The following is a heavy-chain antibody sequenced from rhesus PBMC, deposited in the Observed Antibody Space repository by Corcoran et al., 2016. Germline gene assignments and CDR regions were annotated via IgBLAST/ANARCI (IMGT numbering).Heavy chain of an antibody. Sequence: QLQLQESGPGLVKPSETLSLTCAVSGYSISSGYGWSWIRQPPGKGLEWIGFISCSGSTRYNPSLKGRVTISRDTSKNQFSLKLSSVTAADTAVYYCARDRSYRKDWYFDLWGPGTPITLSS. J-gene: IGHJ2*01. CDR2: ISCSGST. D-gene: IGHD1-1*01. V-gene: IGHV4-122*02. CDR3: ARDRSYRKDWYFDL. CDR1: GYSISSGYG.